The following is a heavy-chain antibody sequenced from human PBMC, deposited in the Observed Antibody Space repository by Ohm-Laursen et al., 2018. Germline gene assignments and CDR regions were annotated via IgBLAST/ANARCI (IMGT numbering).Heavy chain of an antibody. D-gene: IGHD3-3*01. J-gene: IGHJ6*02. Sequence: SLRLSCTASGFTFRRDALSWVRRAPGKGLEWVSAISGSGANTFYAGSVRGRFTISRDNSKNTLNLQMHSLRVEDTAVYYCAKVLVSYFESWSGYYNVMDVWGQGTAVTVSS. CDR1: GFTFRRDA. CDR3: AKVLVSYFESWSGYYNVMDV. CDR2: ISGSGANT. V-gene: IGHV3-23*01.